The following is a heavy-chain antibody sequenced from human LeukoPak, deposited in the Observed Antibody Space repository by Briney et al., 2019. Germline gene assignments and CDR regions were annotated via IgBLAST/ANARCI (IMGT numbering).Heavy chain of an antibody. V-gene: IGHV4-34*01. J-gene: IGHJ4*02. CDR1: GGSFGGYY. CDR3: ARVAVVPAAMDY. CDR2: INHSGST. D-gene: IGHD2-2*01. Sequence: PSETLSLTCAVYGGSFGGYYWSWIRQPPGKGLEWIGEINHSGSTNYNPSLKSRVTISVDTSKNQFSLKLSSVTAADTAVYYCARVAVVPAAMDYWGQGTLVTVSS.